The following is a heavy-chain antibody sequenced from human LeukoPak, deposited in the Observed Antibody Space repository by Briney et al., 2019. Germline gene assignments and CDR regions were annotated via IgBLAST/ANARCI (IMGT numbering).Heavy chain of an antibody. J-gene: IGHJ4*02. CDR2: ISGSGGDT. Sequence: GGSLRLSCAASGFTFRSYAIYWVRQAPGKGLEWVSGISGSGGDTYFADSVKGRFTISRDNSKNTVFLQMDSLRAEDTAVYYCAKTTAGYSSGRYPGWPVDYWGQGTLVTVSS. CDR3: AKTTAGYSSGRYPGWPVDY. V-gene: IGHV3-23*01. CDR1: GFTFRSYA. D-gene: IGHD6-19*01.